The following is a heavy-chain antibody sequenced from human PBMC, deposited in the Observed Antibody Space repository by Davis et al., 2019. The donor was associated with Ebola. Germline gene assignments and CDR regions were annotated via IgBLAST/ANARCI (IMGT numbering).Heavy chain of an antibody. D-gene: IGHD3-22*01. V-gene: IGHV4-30-4*01. CDR2: IYYSGST. CDR3: ARLVPPRTYCYDDGGSN. CDR1: GGSISSGDYY. Sequence: SETLSLTSTVSGGSISSGDYYWSWIRQPPGKGLEWIGYIYYSGSTYYNPSLKSRVTISVDTSKNHFSLRLNSVTAADTAVYYCARLVPPRTYCYDDGGSNWGQGILVTVSS. J-gene: IGHJ4*02.